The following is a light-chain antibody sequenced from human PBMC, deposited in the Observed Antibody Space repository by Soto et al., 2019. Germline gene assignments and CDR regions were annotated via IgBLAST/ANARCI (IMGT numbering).Light chain of an antibody. J-gene: IGKJ2*01. Sequence: EIVLTQSPRTLSLPPGERATLSCRASQSVSSSYLAWYQQKPGQAPRLLISGASSRATGIPDRFSGSGSGTDFTLTISRLEAEDFAVYYCQQYGSSPYTFGQGTKVDIK. CDR2: GAS. CDR3: QQYGSSPYT. CDR1: QSVSSSY. V-gene: IGKV3-20*01.